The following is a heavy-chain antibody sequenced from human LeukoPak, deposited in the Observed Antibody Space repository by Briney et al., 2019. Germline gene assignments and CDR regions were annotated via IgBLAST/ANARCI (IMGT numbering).Heavy chain of an antibody. CDR2: IIPIFGKP. CDR1: GYTFTGYY. Sequence: SVKVSCKASGYTFTGYYMHWVRQAPGQGLEWMGGIIPIFGKPNYAQKFQGRVTITADKSTSTAYIEVSSLRSEDTAVYYCARASGTYRRLDYWGHGTLVTVSS. D-gene: IGHD1-26*01. CDR3: ARASGTYRRLDY. V-gene: IGHV1-69*06. J-gene: IGHJ4*03.